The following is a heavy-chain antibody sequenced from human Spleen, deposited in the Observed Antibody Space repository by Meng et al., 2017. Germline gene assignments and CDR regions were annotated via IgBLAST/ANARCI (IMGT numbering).Heavy chain of an antibody. CDR1: GFTFSSYA. Sequence: GGSLRLSCAASGFTFSSYAMSWVRQAPGKGLEWVSAISGSGGSTYYADSVKGRFTISRDNSKNTLYLQMNSLRAEDTAVYYCAKDELLGASGSLGMDVWGQGTTVTVSS. CDR2: ISGSGGST. J-gene: IGHJ6*02. CDR3: AKDELLGASGSLGMDV. D-gene: IGHD3-10*01. V-gene: IGHV3-23*01.